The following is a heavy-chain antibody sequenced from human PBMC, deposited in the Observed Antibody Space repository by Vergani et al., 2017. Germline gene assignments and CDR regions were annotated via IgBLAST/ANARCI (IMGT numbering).Heavy chain of an antibody. V-gene: IGHV1-18*01. D-gene: IGHD6-6*01. CDR2: ISAYNGNT. Sequence: QVQLVQSGAEVKKPGASVKVSCKASGYTFTSYGISWVRQAPGQGLEWMGWISAYNGNTNYAQKLQGRVTMTTDTSTSTAYMELRSLRSDDTAVYYCATLDSGRGSSLTPGDYWGQGTLVTVSS. CDR3: ATLDSGRGSSLTPGDY. CDR1: GYTFTSYG. J-gene: IGHJ4*02.